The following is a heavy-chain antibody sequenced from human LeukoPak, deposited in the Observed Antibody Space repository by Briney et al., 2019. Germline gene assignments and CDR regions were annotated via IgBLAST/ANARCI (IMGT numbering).Heavy chain of an antibody. CDR2: ISSNGGST. J-gene: IGHJ4*02. CDR3: ARMTLYGSGTVD. CDR1: GFTFSSYA. Sequence: GGSLRLSRAASGFTFSSYAMHWVRQAPGKGLEYVSGISSNGGSTYYAGSVKGRFTISRDNSKNTVNLQMGSLRIEDTAVYHCARMTLYGSGTVDWGQGILVTVSS. D-gene: IGHD3-10*01. V-gene: IGHV3-64*02.